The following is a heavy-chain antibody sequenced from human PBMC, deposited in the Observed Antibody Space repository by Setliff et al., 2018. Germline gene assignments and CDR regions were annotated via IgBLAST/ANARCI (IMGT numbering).Heavy chain of an antibody. Sequence: ASVKVSCKASGYTFTNYGINWVRQAPGQGLEWMGWISAYTGNTNYAQKLQGRVSMTRDTSTSTVYMELNSLTSDDTAVYYCARAGLAAAGRKGVFDHWGQGTLVTVSS. J-gene: IGHJ4*02. CDR2: ISAYTGNT. D-gene: IGHD6-25*01. CDR1: GYTFTNYG. CDR3: ARAGLAAAGRKGVFDH. V-gene: IGHV1-18*01.